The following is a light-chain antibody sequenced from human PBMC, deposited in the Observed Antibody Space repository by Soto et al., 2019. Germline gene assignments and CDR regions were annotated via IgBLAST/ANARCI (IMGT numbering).Light chain of an antibody. CDR1: QSVSSSY. CDR3: HQYGISPPWT. V-gene: IGKV3-20*01. J-gene: IGKJ1*01. Sequence: EIVLTQSPGTLSLSPGERATLSCRASQSVSSSYLAWYQQKPGQAPRLLIYGASSRATGIPDRFSGSGSGTDFTLTISRLEPEDFAVYYCHQYGISPPWTFGTGPKVEIK. CDR2: GAS.